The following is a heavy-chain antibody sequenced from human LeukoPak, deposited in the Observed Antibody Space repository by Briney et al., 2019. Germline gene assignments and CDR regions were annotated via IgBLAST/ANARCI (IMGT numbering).Heavy chain of an antibody. J-gene: IGHJ5*02. V-gene: IGHV3-74*01. CDR1: GFTFSSYA. Sequence: GGSLRLSCATSGFTFSSYAMSWVRQPPGKGLVWVSRIYVDGRTTNYADSVKGRFTISRDNAKNTVYLEMNSLSVEDTATYYCIRDFRSADLWGQGTLVTVTS. CDR3: IRDFRSADL. CDR2: IYVDGRTT.